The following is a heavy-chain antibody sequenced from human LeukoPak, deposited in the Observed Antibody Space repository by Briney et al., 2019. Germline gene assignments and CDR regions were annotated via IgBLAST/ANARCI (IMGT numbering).Heavy chain of an antibody. CDR2: IKQDGSEK. J-gene: IGHJ6*03. CDR1: GLTFSSYW. D-gene: IGHD6-19*01. CDR3: ARLKWLVGYYYYYYMDV. V-gene: IGHV3-7*01. Sequence: GGSLRLSCAASGLTFSSYWMSWVRQAPGKGLEWVANIKQDGSEKYYVDSVKGRFTISRDNAKNSLYLQMNSLRAEDTAVYYCARLKWLVGYYYYYYMDVWGKGTTVTVSS.